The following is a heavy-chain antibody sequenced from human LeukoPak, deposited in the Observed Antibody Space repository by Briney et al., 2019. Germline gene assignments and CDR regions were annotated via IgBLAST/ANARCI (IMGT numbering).Heavy chain of an antibody. V-gene: IGHV4-31*03. CDR2: IYDIEPT. D-gene: IGHD3-10*01. CDR1: GGSISSGGYY. J-gene: IGHJ4*02. CDR3: ARGRMARGAKPPKYYFDY. Sequence: PWETLSLTCTVSGGSISSGGYYWTWIRQHPVKGLEWIGYIYDIEPTAYTPSLKSRVIISDDTSKIQFSLKLSSVTAADTAVYFCARGRMARGAKPPKYYFDYWGQGTLVTVSS.